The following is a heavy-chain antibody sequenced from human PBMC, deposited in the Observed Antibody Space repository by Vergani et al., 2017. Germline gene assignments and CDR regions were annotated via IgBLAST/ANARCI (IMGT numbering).Heavy chain of an antibody. CDR1: GFSLSRFW. J-gene: IGHJ2*01. CDR3: VGLPRSPWNFDT. V-gene: IGHV3-7*01. CDR2: ISPDGSGT. Sequence: EVQLVESGGGLVQPGGSLRLSCAASGFSLSRFWRSCVRQAPEKGLEWVAHISPDGSGTSYVDSVKGRFTISRYNTKNSLSLQMSGLRVEDTADYYCVGLPRSPWNFDTWGRGTLITVSS.